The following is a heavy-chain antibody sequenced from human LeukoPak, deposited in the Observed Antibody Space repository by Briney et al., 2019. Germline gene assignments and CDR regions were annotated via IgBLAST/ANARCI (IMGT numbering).Heavy chain of an antibody. CDR1: GGTFSSYA. J-gene: IGHJ3*02. CDR2: IIPIFGTA. V-gene: IGHV1-69*13. CDR3: ASFGVAVVPAARGLAFDI. Sequence: GASVKVSCKASGGTFSSYAISWVRQAPGQGLEWMGGIIPIFGTANYAQKFQGRVTITADESTGTAYMELSSLRSEDTAVYYCASFGVAVVPAARGLAFDIWGQGTMVTVSS. D-gene: IGHD2-2*01.